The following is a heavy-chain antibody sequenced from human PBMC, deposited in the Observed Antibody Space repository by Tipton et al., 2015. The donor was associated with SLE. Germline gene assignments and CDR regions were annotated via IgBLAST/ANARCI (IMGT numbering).Heavy chain of an antibody. CDR3: ARDSGGSGYYPSPFDY. CDR2: IIPILGIA. V-gene: IGHV1-69*09. Sequence: QLVQSGAEVKKPGSSVKVSCKASGGTFSSYAISWMRQAPGQGLEWMGRIIPILGIANYAQKFQGRVTITADKSTSTAYMELSSLRSEDTAVYYCARDSGGSGYYPSPFDYWGQGTLVTVSS. J-gene: IGHJ4*02. D-gene: IGHD3-22*01. CDR1: GGTFSSYA.